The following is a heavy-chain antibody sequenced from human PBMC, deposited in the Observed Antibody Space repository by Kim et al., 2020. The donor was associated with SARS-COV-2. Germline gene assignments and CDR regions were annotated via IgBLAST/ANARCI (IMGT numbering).Heavy chain of an antibody. CDR1: GFTVSSNY. Sequence: GGSLRLSCAASGFTVSSNYMSWVRQAPGKGLEWVSVIYSGGSTYYADSVKGRFTISRDNSKNTLYLQMNSLRAEDTAVYYCARGGFAGPRPLFDYWGQGTLVTVSS. CDR2: IYSGGST. V-gene: IGHV3-53*01. CDR3: ARGGFAGPRPLFDY. J-gene: IGHJ4*02. D-gene: IGHD2-15*01.